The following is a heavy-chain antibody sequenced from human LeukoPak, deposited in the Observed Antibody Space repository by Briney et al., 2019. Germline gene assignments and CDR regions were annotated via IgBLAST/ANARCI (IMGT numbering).Heavy chain of an antibody. Sequence: GGSLRLSCSASGFTFSSYDMHWVRQAPGKGLQYVSAISSNGGSTDYADSVKGRFTISRDNSKNTLYLQMSSLRDEDTAVYYCVKVFAPAGPFDYWGQGTLVTVSS. CDR1: GFTFSSYD. CDR2: ISSNGGST. D-gene: IGHD2-2*01. J-gene: IGHJ4*02. V-gene: IGHV3-64D*06. CDR3: VKVFAPAGPFDY.